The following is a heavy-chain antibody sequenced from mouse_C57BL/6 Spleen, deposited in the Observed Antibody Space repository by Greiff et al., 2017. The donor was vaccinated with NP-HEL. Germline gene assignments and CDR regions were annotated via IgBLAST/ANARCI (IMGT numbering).Heavy chain of an antibody. CDR3: ARGSKEFDY. Sequence: VQLQQPGAELVKPGASVKLSCKASGYTFTSYWMQWVKQRPGQGLEWIGEIDPSDSYTNYNQKFKGKATLTVDTSSSTAYMQLSSLTSEDSAVYYCARGSKEFDYWGQGTTLTVSS. J-gene: IGHJ2*01. CDR2: IDPSDSYT. V-gene: IGHV1-50*01. D-gene: IGHD1-1*01. CDR1: GYTFTSYW.